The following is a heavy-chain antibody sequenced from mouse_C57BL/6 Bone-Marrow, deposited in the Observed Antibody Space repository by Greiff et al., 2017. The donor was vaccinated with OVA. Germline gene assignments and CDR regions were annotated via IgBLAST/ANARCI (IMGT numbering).Heavy chain of an antibody. CDR2: ISYDGSN. V-gene: IGHV3-6*01. J-gene: IGHJ3*01. D-gene: IGHD1-1*01. CDR3: ARAYYGLAY. CDR1: GYSITSGYY. Sequence: VQLKESGPGLVKPSQSLSLTCSVTGYSITSGYYWNWIRQFPGNKLEWMGYISYDGSNNYNPSLKNRISITRDTSKNQFFLKLNSVTTEDTATYYCARAYYGLAYWGQGTLVTVSA.